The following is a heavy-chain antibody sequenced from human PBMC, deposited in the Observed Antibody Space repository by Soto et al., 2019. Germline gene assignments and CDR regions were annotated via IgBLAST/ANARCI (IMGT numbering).Heavy chain of an antibody. J-gene: IGHJ4*02. CDR1: GFTFSNAW. D-gene: IGHD3-10*02. CDR3: TTVGEGYYDGGDFDY. CDR2: IKSKTDGGTT. V-gene: IGHV3-15*07. Sequence: EVQLVESGGGLVKPGGSPRLSCAATGFTFSNAWMNWVRQAPGKGLEWVGRIKSKTDGGTTDYAAPVKGRFTISRDDSKNTLYLQMNSLKTEDTAVYYCTTVGEGYYDGGDFDYWGQGTLVTVSS.